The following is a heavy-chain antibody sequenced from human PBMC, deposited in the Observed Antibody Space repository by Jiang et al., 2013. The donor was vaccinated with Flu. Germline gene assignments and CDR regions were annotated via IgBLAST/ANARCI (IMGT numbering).Heavy chain of an antibody. J-gene: IGHJ6*02. CDR2: TYYRSKWYN. V-gene: IGHV6-1*01. D-gene: IGHD1-14*01. CDR3: ARDLTERLNYYYYGMDV. CDR1: GDSVSSNSAA. Sequence: SQTLSLTCAISGDSVSSNSAAWNWIRQSPSRGLEWLGRTYYRSKWYNDYAVSVKSRITINPDTSKNQFSLQLNSVTPEDTAVYYCARDLTERLNYYYYGMDVWGQGTTVTVSS.